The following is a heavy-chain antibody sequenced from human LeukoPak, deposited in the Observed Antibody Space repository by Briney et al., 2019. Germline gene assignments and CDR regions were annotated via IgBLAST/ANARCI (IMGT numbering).Heavy chain of an antibody. D-gene: IGHD6-19*01. CDR1: GFTFRSYS. Sequence: PGGSLRLSCAASGFTFRSYSMNWVRQAPGKGLEWVSSISSTGSYIYYADSMKGRVTFARDNAKNSVSLQMNSLRAEDTGVYYCARGNSAWFEYFDYWGHGTLVTVSS. V-gene: IGHV3-21*01. J-gene: IGHJ4*01. CDR2: ISSTGSYI. CDR3: ARGNSAWFEYFDY.